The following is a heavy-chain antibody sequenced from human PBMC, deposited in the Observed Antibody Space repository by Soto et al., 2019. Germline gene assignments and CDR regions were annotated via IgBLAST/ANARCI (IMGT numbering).Heavy chain of an antibody. J-gene: IGHJ6*03. V-gene: IGHV3-48*01. D-gene: IGHD4-17*01. CDR3: ARDGTTVTTSPNYYYYYYMDV. CDR2: ISSSSSTI. CDR1: GFTFSSYS. Sequence: GGSLRLSCAASGFTFSSYSMNWVRQAPGKGLEWVSYISSSSSTIYYADSVKGRFTISRDNAKSSLYLKMNSLRAEDTAVYYCARDGTTVTTSPNYYYYYYMDVWGKGTTVTVSS.